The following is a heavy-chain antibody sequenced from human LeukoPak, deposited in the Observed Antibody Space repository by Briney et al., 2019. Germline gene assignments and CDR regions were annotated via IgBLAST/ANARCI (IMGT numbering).Heavy chain of an antibody. J-gene: IGHJ4*02. Sequence: PGGSLRLSCAASGFTFSSYWMHWVRQAPGKGLVGVSRINSDGRSTNYADSVKGRFTISRDNSKNTLYLQMNSLRAEDTAVYYCAKDNDRYCSSTSCYGVDYWGQGTLVTVSS. CDR2: INSDGRST. D-gene: IGHD2-2*01. V-gene: IGHV3-74*01. CDR3: AKDNDRYCSSTSCYGVDY. CDR1: GFTFSSYW.